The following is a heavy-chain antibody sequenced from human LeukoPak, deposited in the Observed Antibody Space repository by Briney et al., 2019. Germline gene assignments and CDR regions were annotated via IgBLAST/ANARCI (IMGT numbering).Heavy chain of an antibody. CDR2: MIDRCGST. CDR1: VFTCSIYP. Sequence: PEVSVRLSCAASVFTCSIYPMIWPPQSPGKGLEWVSAMIDRCGSTYYADSVKGLFTISRHNSKNKVYLQMNRLRAEERAVYSCVKDRATVTSVFATDGMDAWGQGTTVTVSS. V-gene: IGHV3-23*01. CDR3: VKDRATVTSVFATDGMDA. J-gene: IGHJ6*02. D-gene: IGHD4-11*01.